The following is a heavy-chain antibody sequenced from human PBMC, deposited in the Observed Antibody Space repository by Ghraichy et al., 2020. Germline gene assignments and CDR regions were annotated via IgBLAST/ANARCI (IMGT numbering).Heavy chain of an antibody. Sequence: GGSLRLSCVGSGFTFSGYSMNWVRQSPGKGLEWVGYITSSSRNIFYADSVKGRFTISRDNAKNSLSLQMNSLRAEDTAVYYCARGSKVVRSCYYDGMDVWAQGTAVTVSS. CDR2: ITSSSRNI. J-gene: IGHJ6*02. V-gene: IGHV3-48*01. CDR1: GFTFSGYS. D-gene: IGHD4-23*01. CDR3: ARGSKVVRSCYYDGMDV.